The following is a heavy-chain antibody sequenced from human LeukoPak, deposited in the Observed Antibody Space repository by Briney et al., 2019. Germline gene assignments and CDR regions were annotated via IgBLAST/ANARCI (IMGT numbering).Heavy chain of an antibody. D-gene: IGHD3-3*01. CDR3: ARDLGWSGYYGWFDP. CDR2: INPSGGST. J-gene: IGHJ5*02. V-gene: IGHV1-46*01. CDR1: GYTFTSYY. Sequence: GASVKVSCKASGYTFTSYYMHWVRQAPGQGLEWMGIINPSGGSTSYAQKFQGRVTMTRDMSTSTVYMELSSLRSEDTAVYYCARDLGWSGYYGWFDPWGQGTLVTVSS.